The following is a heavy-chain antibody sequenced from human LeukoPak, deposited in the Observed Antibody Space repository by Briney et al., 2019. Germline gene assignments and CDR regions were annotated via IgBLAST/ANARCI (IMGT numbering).Heavy chain of an antibody. CDR3: ARDLLRYFDWLNWFDP. CDR2: ISSSSSYI. J-gene: IGHJ5*02. CDR1: GFTFSSYS. D-gene: IGHD3-9*01. Sequence: GGSLRLSCAASGFTFSSYSMNWVRQAPGKGLEWVSSISSSSSYIYYADSVKGRFTISRDNAKNSLYLQVNSLRAEDTAVYYCARDLLRYFDWLNWFDPWGQGTLVTVSS. V-gene: IGHV3-21*01.